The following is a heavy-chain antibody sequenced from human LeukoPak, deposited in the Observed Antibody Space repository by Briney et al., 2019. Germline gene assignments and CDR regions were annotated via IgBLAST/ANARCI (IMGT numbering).Heavy chain of an antibody. J-gene: IGHJ4*02. Sequence: PGRSLRLSCAASGFTFSSYDMHWVRQAPGKGLEWVAVTWYDGSYKYYADSVKGRFTISRDNSKNTLYLQMNSLRAEGTAVYYCASALVGYTFDIDYWGQGTLVTVSS. CDR1: GFTFSSYD. V-gene: IGHV3-33*01. CDR3: ASALVGYTFDIDY. D-gene: IGHD5-18*01. CDR2: TWYDGSYK.